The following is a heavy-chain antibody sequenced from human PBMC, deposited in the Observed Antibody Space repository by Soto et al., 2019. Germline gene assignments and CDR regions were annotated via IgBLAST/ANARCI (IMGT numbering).Heavy chain of an antibody. D-gene: IGHD3-3*01. CDR3: ARGQYYDFWSGYQYVFDY. CDR2: IIPIFGTA. Sequence: ASVKVSCKASGGTFSSYAISWVRQAPGQGLEWMGGIIPIFGTANYAQKFQGRVTITADESTSTAYMELSSLRSEDTAVYYCARGQYYDFWSGYQYVFDYWGQGTLVTVSS. V-gene: IGHV1-69*13. J-gene: IGHJ4*02. CDR1: GGTFSSYA.